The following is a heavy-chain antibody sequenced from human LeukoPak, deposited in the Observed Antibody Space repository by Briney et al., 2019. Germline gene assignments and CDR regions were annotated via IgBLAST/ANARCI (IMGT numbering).Heavy chain of an antibody. J-gene: IGHJ6*03. CDR1: GGSISSYY. CDR3: ARDSPYYYYYYMDV. CDR2: IYASGTT. V-gene: IGHV4-4*07. Sequence: PSETLSLTCTVSGGSISSYYWSWIRQPAGKGLEWIGRIYASGTTNYNPSLKSRVTISEDKSKNQVSLKLTSVTAADTAVYYCARDSPYYYYYYMDVWGKGTTVTVSS.